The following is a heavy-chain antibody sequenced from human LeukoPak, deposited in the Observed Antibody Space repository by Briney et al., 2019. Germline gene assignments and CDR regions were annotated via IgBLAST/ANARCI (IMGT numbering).Heavy chain of an antibody. Sequence: SETLSLTCTVSGGSISSYYWSWLRQPPGKGLEWIGYIYYSGSTNYNPSLKSRVTISVDTSKNQFSLKLSSVTAADTAVYYCARGGQYYYDGSGYPDYWGQGTLVTVSS. CDR2: IYYSGST. D-gene: IGHD3-22*01. CDR1: GGSISSYY. J-gene: IGHJ4*02. V-gene: IGHV4-59*01. CDR3: ARGGQYYYDGSGYPDY.